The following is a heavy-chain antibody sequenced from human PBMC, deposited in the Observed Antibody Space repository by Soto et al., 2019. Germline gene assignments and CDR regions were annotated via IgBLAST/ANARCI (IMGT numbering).Heavy chain of an antibody. CDR1: RYTLPSYR. J-gene: IGHJ4*02. CDR3: AREYVPGGSYYHRRNDY. V-gene: IGHV1-18*04. CDR2: ISAYNANT. D-gene: IGHD1-26*01. Sequence: ASVNVSCQYSRYTLPSYRISWGRQAPGQGLECMGWISAYNANTNYAQKVQGRVTMTTDTSTSTAYMELRSLRADDAAVYYCAREYVPGGSYYHRRNDYWGQGTLVTVSS.